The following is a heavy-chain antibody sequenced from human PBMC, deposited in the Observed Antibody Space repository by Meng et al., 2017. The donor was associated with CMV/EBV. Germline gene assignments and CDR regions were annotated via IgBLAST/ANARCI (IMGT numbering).Heavy chain of an antibody. D-gene: IGHD2-21*01. V-gene: IGHV1-2*02. CDR1: GYTFTGYY. J-gene: IGHJ2*01. CDR3: ARVGDCGGDCYADSYWYFDL. CDR2: INPNSGGT. Sequence: ASVKVSCKASGYTFTGYYMSWVRQAPGQGLEWMGWINPNSGGTNSAQKFQGRVTMTRDTSISTAYMELSRLRSDDTAVYYCARVGDCGGDCYADSYWYFDLWGRGTLGTVSS.